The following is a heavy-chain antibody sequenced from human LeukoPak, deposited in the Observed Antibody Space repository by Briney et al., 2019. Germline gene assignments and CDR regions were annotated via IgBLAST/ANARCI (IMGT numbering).Heavy chain of an antibody. CDR1: GFTVSSNY. J-gene: IGHJ4*02. D-gene: IGHD1-7*01. CDR3: AKVPRAELTYYFDY. V-gene: IGHV3-53*01. CDR2: IYSGGST. Sequence: GGSLRLSCAASGFTVSSNYMSWVRQAPGKGLEWVSVIYSGGSTYYADSVKGRFTISRDNSKNTLYLQMNSLRAEDTAVYYCAKVPRAELTYYFDYWGQGTLVTVSS.